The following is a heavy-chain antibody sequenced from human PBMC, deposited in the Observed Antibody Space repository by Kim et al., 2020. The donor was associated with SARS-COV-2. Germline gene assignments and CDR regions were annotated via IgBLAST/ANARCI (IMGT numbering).Heavy chain of an antibody. J-gene: IGHJ6*02. CDR1: GFTFSDYY. CDR3: ARDGYCGGDCFAFPGAGYYYYGMDV. D-gene: IGHD2-21*02. CDR2: ISSSGSTI. Sequence: GGSLRLSCAASGFTFSDYYMSWIRQAPGKGLEWVSYISSSGSTIYYADSVKGRFTISRDNAKNSLYLQMNSLRAEDTAVYYCARDGYCGGDCFAFPGAGYYYYGMDVWGQGTTVTVSS. V-gene: IGHV3-11*01.